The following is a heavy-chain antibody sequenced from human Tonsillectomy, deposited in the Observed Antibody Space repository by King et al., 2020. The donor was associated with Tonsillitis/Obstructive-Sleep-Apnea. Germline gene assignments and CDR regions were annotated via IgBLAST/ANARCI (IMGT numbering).Heavy chain of an antibody. Sequence: VQLVVSGGGLFQPGGSLKLSCAASGFTFSGSGIHWVRQASGKGLEWLGRIRSKANSYATAFGASVKGRFTIPRDDSKNTAYLQMNSLKTEDTAVYYCTRVYCGGDCHDAFDIGGQGKMVTVSS. CDR3: TRVYCGGDCHDAFDI. CDR2: IRSKANSYAT. J-gene: IGHJ3*02. V-gene: IGHV3-73*01. CDR1: GFTFSGSG. D-gene: IGHD2-21*01.